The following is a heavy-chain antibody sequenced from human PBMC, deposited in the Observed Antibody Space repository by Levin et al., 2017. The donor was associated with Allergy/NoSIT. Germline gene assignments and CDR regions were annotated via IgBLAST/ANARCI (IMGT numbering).Heavy chain of an antibody. V-gene: IGHV3-23*01. CDR3: AKDWLQPFDY. CDR2: ISGSGGST. D-gene: IGHD5-24*01. CDR1: GFTFSSYA. Sequence: GESLKISCAASGFTFSSYAMSWVRQAPGKGLEWVSAISGSGGSTYYADSVKGRFTISRDNSKNTLYLQMNSLRAEDTAVYYCAKDWLQPFDYWGQGTLVTVSS. J-gene: IGHJ4*02.